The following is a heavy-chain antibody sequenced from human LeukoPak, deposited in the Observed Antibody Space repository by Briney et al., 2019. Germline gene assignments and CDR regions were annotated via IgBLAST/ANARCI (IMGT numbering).Heavy chain of an antibody. D-gene: IGHD1-26*01. CDR1: GGSISSSSYY. CDR3: ARGVGARGNFDY. V-gene: IGHV4-61*01. CDR2: IYYSGST. J-gene: IGHJ4*02. Sequence: SETLSLTCTVSGGSISSSSYYWSWIRQPPGKGLEWIGYIYYSGSTNYNPSLKSRVTISVDTSKNQFSLKLSSVTAADTAVYYCARGVGARGNFDYWGQGTLVTVSS.